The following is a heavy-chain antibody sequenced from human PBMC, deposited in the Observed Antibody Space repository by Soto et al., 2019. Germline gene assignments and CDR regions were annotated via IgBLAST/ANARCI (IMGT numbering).Heavy chain of an antibody. CDR3: ARGWGGYFQH. D-gene: IGHD7-27*01. CDR1: GGSISSGGYP. CDR2: IYHSGST. V-gene: IGHV4-30-2*01. Sequence: PSETLSLTCTVSGGSISSGGYPWSWIRQPPGKGLEWIGYIYHSGSTYYNPSLKSRVTISVDTSKNQFSLKLSSVTAADTAVYYCARGWGGYFQHWGQGTLVTVSS. J-gene: IGHJ1*01.